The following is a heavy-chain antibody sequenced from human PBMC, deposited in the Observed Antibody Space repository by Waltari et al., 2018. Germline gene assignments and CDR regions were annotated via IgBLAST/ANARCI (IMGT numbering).Heavy chain of an antibody. CDR1: GFPFSSYA. CDR2: ISGSGGST. Sequence: EVQLLESGGGLVQPGGSLRLSCAASGFPFSSYAMSWVRQAPGKGLGWVSAISGSGGSTYYADSVEGRFTISRDNSKNTLYLQMNSLRAEDTAVYYCANAVSGSSWFLHYYYYGMDVWGQGTTVTVSS. D-gene: IGHD6-13*01. CDR3: ANAVSGSSWFLHYYYYGMDV. V-gene: IGHV3-23*01. J-gene: IGHJ6*02.